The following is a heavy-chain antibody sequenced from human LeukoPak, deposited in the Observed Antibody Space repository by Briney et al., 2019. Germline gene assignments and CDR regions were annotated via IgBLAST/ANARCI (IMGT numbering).Heavy chain of an antibody. CDR2: ISYDGSNK. Sequence: GGSLRLSCAASGFTFSSYGMHWVRQAPGKGLEWVAVISYDGSNKYYADSVKGRFTISRDSSKNTLYLQMNSLRAEDTAVYYCAKADWGYFDYWGQGTLVTVSS. D-gene: IGHD7-27*01. V-gene: IGHV3-30*18. J-gene: IGHJ4*02. CDR3: AKADWGYFDY. CDR1: GFTFSSYG.